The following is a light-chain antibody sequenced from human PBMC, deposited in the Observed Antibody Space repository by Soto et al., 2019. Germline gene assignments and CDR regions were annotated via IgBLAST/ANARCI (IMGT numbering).Light chain of an antibody. Sequence: QSALTQPASVSGAPGQSVTISCTGTSSDVGGYNYVSCYQQCPGKAPKLMIYDVSKRPSGVSDRFSGSKSGTTASLTISGLQAEDEADYYCSSYTNSVTLGRVFGTGTKVTVL. CDR2: DVS. J-gene: IGLJ1*01. CDR1: SSDVGGYNY. V-gene: IGLV2-14*01. CDR3: SSYTNSVTLGRV.